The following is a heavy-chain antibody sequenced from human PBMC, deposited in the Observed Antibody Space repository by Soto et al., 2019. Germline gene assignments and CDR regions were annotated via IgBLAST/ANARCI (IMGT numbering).Heavy chain of an antibody. CDR1: GGTFSTYA. CDR2: IIPIFNAA. D-gene: IGHD6-19*01. V-gene: IGHV1-69*06. J-gene: IGHJ5*02. CDR3: ARQMVSSGWHDGNWFDP. Sequence: QEQLVQSGAEVKKPGSSVKVSCKVSGGTFSTYAISWVRQAPGQGLEWMGGIIPIFNAAKYAQKFQGRVTITADKSTSTAHMELSSLRSEDTAVYYCARQMVSSGWHDGNWFDPWGQGTPVTVSS.